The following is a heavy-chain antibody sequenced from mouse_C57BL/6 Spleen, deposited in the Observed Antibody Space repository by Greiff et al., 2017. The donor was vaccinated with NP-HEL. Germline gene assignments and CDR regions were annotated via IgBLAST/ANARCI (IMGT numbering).Heavy chain of an antibody. V-gene: IGHV1-66*01. J-gene: IGHJ2*01. CDR1: GYSFTSYY. Sequence: QVQLKESGPELVKPGASVKISCKASGYSFTSYYIHWVKQRPGQGLEWIGWIYPGSGNTKYNEKFKGKATLTADTSSSTAYMQLSSLTSEDSAVYYCARSLITTVGFDYWGQGTTLTVSS. D-gene: IGHD1-1*01. CDR2: IYPGSGNT. CDR3: ARSLITTVGFDY.